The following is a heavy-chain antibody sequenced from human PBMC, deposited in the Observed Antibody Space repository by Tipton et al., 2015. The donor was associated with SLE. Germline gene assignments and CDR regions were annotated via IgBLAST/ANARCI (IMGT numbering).Heavy chain of an antibody. CDR3: ASSGWAGLPTEDY. CDR2: IYYSGST. D-gene: IGHD6-19*01. CDR1: GGSISSYY. J-gene: IGHJ4*02. V-gene: IGHV4-59*01. Sequence: TLSLTCTVSGGSISSYYWSWIRQPPGKGLEWIGYIYYSGSTNYNPSLKSRVTISVDTSKNQFSLKLSSVTAADTAVYYCASSGWAGLPTEDYWGQGTLVTVSS.